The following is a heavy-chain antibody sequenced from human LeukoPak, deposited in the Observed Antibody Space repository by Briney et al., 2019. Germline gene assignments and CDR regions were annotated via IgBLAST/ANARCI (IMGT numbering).Heavy chain of an antibody. J-gene: IGHJ6*02. CDR3: ARHDYDSSGYYGYYGMDV. V-gene: IGHV3-48*01. Sequence: GGSLRLSCAASGFTFSTYSMNWVRQAPGKGLEWVSYITRSSSAIYYADSVKGRFTISRDNAKNSLYLQMNNLRAEDTAVYYCARHDYDSSGYYGYYGMDVWGQGTTVTVSS. CDR2: ITRSSSAI. D-gene: IGHD3-22*01. CDR1: GFTFSTYS.